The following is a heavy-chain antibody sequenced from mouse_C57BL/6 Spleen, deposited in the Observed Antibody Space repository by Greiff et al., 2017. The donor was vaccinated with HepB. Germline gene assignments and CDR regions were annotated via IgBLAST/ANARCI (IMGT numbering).Heavy chain of an antibody. Sequence: QVQLQQPGAELVMPGASVKLSCKASGYTFTSYWMHWVKQRPGQGLEWIGEIDPSDSYTNYNQKFKGKSTLTVDKSSSTASMQLSSLTSEDSAVYYCARADGYSWYFDVWGTGTTVTVSS. J-gene: IGHJ1*03. CDR1: GYTFTSYW. V-gene: IGHV1-69*01. CDR3: ARADGYSWYFDV. CDR2: IDPSDSYT. D-gene: IGHD2-3*01.